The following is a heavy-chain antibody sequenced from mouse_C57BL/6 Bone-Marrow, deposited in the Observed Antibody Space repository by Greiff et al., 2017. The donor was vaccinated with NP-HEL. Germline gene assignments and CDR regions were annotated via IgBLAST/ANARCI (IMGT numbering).Heavy chain of an antibody. J-gene: IGHJ4*01. Sequence: QVQLQQSGAELARPGASVKLSCKASGYTFTSYGISWVKQSTGQGLEWIGEIYPSSGNTYYNEKFKGKATLTADKSSSTAYMELRSLTSEESAGYTCAKYGGYYAMDDWGQGTAVTVSA. D-gene: IGHD1-1*02. CDR2: IYPSSGNT. CDR3: AKYGGYYAMDD. CDR1: GYTFTSYG. V-gene: IGHV1-81*01.